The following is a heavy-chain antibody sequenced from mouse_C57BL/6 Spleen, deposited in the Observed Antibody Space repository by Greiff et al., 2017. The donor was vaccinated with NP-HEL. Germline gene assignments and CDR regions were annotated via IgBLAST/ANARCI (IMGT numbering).Heavy chain of an antibody. J-gene: IGHJ1*03. V-gene: IGHV14-3*01. CDR1: GFNIKNTY. D-gene: IGHD1-1*01. CDR3: ARYATVVATPYWYFDV. CDR2: IDPANGNT. Sequence: VQLQQSVAELVRPGASVKLSCTASGFNIKNTYMHWVKQRPEQGLEWIGRIDPANGNTKYAPKFQGKATITADTSSNTAYLQLSSLTSEDTAIYYCARYATVVATPYWYFDVWGTGTTVTVSS.